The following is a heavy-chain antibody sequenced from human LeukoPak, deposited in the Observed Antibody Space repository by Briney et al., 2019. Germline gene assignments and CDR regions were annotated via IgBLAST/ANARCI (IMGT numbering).Heavy chain of an antibody. CDR2: IYYSGST. D-gene: IGHD3-10*01. CDR1: GGSISSYY. V-gene: IGHV4-59*01. J-gene: IGHJ4*02. Sequence: SETLSLICTVSGGSISSYYWSWIRQPPGKGLEWIGYIYYSGSTNYNPSLKSRVTISVDTSKNQFSLKLSSVTAADTAVYYCARHMVRGVISSFDYWGQGTLVTVSS. CDR3: ARHMVRGVISSFDY.